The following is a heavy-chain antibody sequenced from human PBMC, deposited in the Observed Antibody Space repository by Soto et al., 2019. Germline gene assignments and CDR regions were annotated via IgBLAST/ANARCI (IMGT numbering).Heavy chain of an antibody. CDR1: GFTFSSYG. V-gene: IGHV3-33*01. CDR2: IWYDGSNK. D-gene: IGHD2-21*02. CDR3: VGPGVTAGGDAFDI. Sequence: QVQLVESGGGVVQPGRSLRLSCAASGFTFSSYGMHWVRQAPGKGLEWVAVIWYDGSNKYYADSVKGRFTISRDNSKNTLYLQMNSLRAEDTAVYYCVGPGVTAGGDAFDIWGQGTMVTVSS. J-gene: IGHJ3*02.